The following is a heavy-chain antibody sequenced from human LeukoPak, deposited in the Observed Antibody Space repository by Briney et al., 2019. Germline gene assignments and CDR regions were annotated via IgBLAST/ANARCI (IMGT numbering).Heavy chain of an antibody. CDR1: GGSISSGDYY. J-gene: IGHJ5*02. Sequence: SQTLSLTCTVSGGSISSGDYYWSWIRQPPGTGLEWIGYIYYSGSTYYNPSLKSRVTISVDTSKNQFSLKLSSVTAADTAVYYCAIAAAGPYNWFDPWGQGTLVTVSS. CDR3: AIAAAGPYNWFDP. CDR2: IYYSGST. D-gene: IGHD6-13*01. V-gene: IGHV4-30-4*08.